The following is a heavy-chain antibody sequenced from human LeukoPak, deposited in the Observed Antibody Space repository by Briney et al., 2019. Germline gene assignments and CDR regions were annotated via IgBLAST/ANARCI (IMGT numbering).Heavy chain of an antibody. CDR2: IKEDGSDE. Sequence: GGSLRLSCAASGFTFSGYWMSWVRQAPGKGLEWVANIKEDGSDEYYVDSVKGRFPISRDNAKNSLYLQMSSLRAEDTAVYYCARGGGRFDYWGQGTLVTVSS. J-gene: IGHJ4*02. V-gene: IGHV3-7*05. CDR3: ARGGGRFDY. CDR1: GFTFSGYW. D-gene: IGHD3-16*01.